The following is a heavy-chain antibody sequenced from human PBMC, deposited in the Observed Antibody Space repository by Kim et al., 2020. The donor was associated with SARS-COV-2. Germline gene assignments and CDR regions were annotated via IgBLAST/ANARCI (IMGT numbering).Heavy chain of an antibody. Sequence: GGSLRLSCAASGFTFSSYSMNWVCQAPGKGLEWVSYISRSSSTVYYADSVKGRFTISRDNAKNSLYLQMNSLRAEDTAIYYCARDLLLWFGEQYYYYYGMDVWGQGTTVTVSS. J-gene: IGHJ6*02. D-gene: IGHD3-10*01. V-gene: IGHV3-48*04. CDR3: ARDLLLWFGEQYYYYYGMDV. CDR1: GFTFSSYS. CDR2: ISRSSSTV.